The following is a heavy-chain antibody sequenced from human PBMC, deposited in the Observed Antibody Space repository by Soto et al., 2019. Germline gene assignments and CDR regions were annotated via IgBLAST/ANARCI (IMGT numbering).Heavy chain of an antibody. CDR3: VRESTPTRWFDP. CDR2: INPSGGST. Sequence: ASVKVSCTASGYSLTSYYIHWVRQAPGQGLEWMGVINPSGGSTSYAQNFQGRATMTRDTSTSTVYMELSSLRSEDTAVYYCVRESTPTRWFDPWGQGTLVTVSS. CDR1: GYSLTSYY. V-gene: IGHV1-46*03. D-gene: IGHD2-2*01. J-gene: IGHJ5*02.